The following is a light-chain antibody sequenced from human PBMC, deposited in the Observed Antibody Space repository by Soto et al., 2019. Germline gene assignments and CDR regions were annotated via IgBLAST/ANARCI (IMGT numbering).Light chain of an antibody. V-gene: IGKV3-15*01. CDR3: QQYNNWPPIT. J-gene: IGKJ5*01. CDR2: GAS. Sequence: EIVMTQSPATLSVSPVEIANLYFISSQSVSSNLAWYQQKPGQAPRLLIYGASTRATGIPARFSGSGSGTEFTLTISSLQSEDFAVYYCQQYNNWPPITVGQGTDGRL. CDR1: QSVSSN.